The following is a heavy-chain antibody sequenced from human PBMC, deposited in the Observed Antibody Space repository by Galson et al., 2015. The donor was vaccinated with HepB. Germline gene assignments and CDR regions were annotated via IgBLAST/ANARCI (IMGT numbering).Heavy chain of an antibody. CDR2: ISGSGGST. V-gene: IGHV3-23*01. J-gene: IGHJ6*02. CDR1: GFTFSIYA. D-gene: IGHD2-21*02. Sequence: SLRLSCAASGFTFSIYAMSWVRQAPGRGLGWVSAISGSGGSTYYAASVKGRFTIPRDNSKNTLYLQMNSLRAEDTAVYYCAKDSVFGGDPYEPYYYYGMDVWGQGTTVTVSS. CDR3: AKDSVFGGDPYEPYYYYGMDV.